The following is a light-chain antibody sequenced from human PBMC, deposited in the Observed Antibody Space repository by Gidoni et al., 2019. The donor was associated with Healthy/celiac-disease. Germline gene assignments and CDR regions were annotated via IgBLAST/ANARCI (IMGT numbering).Light chain of an antibody. CDR2: GAS. J-gene: IGKJ4*01. V-gene: IGKV3-15*01. CDR1: QSVSSN. Sequence: EIAMTMSPATLSVSPGESATISCRASQSVSSNLAWYQQKPGQAPRLLIYGASTRATGIPARFSGSVSGREFTLTISSLQSEDFAVYYCQQYNNWPLTFGGGTKVEIK. CDR3: QQYNNWPLT.